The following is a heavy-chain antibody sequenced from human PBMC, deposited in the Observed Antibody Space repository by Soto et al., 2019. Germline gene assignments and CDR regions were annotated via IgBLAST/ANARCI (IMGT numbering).Heavy chain of an antibody. J-gene: IGHJ3*02. CDR3: AKDHAYNGAFDI. CDR1: GFTFSSYA. D-gene: IGHD1-20*01. Sequence: EVQLLESGGGLVQPGGSLRLSCAASGFTFSSYAMSWVRQAPGKGLEWVSAISGSGGSTYYADSVKGRFTISRDNSNNTLYLQMNSLRAEDTAVYYCAKDHAYNGAFDIWGQGTMVTVSS. CDR2: ISGSGGST. V-gene: IGHV3-23*01.